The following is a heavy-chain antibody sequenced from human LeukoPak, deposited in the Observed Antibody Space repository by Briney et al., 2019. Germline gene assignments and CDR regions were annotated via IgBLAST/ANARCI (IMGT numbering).Heavy chain of an antibody. D-gene: IGHD3-10*01. V-gene: IGHV4-59*08. CDR3: ARLVRGSGSSNWFDP. CDR1: GGSISSYY. Sequence: SETLSLTCTGSGGSISSYYWSWLRQPPGKGREWSGYIYYSGSTNYNPSLKSRVTISVDTSKNQFSLKLSSVTAADTAVYCCARLVRGSGSSNWFDPWGQGTLVTVSS. CDR2: IYYSGST. J-gene: IGHJ5*02.